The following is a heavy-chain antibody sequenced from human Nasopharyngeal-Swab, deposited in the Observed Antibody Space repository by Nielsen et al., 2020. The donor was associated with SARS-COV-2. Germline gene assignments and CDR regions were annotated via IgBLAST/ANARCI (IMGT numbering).Heavy chain of an antibody. V-gene: IGHV4-4*02. CDR2: IFPSGST. CDR3: AKLYSDSSGPGDI. CDR1: GGSISRSQW. J-gene: IGHJ3*02. D-gene: IGHD3-22*01. Sequence: SETLSLTCAVSGGSISRSQWWTWVRQPPGKGLEWIGEIFPSGSTKYSPSLKSRVTIAIDESKNQFSLIPTSVTAADAAVYYCAKLYSDSSGPGDIWGRGTMVTVSS.